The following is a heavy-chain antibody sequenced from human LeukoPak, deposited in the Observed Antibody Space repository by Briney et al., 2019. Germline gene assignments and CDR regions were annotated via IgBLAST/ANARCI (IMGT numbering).Heavy chain of an antibody. V-gene: IGHV4-30-4*01. CDR3: SASLIAKDYFDL. Sequence: PSETLSLTCNVSGGSISSGDYYWSWIRQPPGKGLEWIGYIYYSGSTYYNPSLKSRVTISVDTSKNQFSLKLSSVTAADTAVYYCSASLIAKDYFDLWGQGTLVTVS. J-gene: IGHJ4*02. CDR2: IYYSGST. CDR1: GGSISSGDYY. D-gene: IGHD2-21*01.